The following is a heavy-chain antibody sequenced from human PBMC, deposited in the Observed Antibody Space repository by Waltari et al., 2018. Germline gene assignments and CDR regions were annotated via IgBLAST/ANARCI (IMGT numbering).Heavy chain of an antibody. CDR3: ARKYCSSTSCYTGGGWFDP. V-gene: IGHV4-59*01. CDR1: GDSISSYY. CDR2: IYYSGST. J-gene: IGHJ5*02. Sequence: QVQLQESGPGLVKPSETLSLTCTVSGDSISSYYWSWIRQPPGKGLEWIGYIYYSGSTNYNPSLKSRVTISVDTSKNQFSLKLSSVTAADTAVYYCARKYCSSTSCYTGGGWFDPWGQGTLVTVSS. D-gene: IGHD2-2*02.